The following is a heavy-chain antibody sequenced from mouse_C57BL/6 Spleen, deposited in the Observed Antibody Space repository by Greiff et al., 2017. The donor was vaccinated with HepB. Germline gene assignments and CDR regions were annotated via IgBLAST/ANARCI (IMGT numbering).Heavy chain of an antibody. CDR3: ARGTTVVAFDY. V-gene: IGHV1-82*01. Sequence: QVQLQQSGPELVKPGASVKISCKASGYAFSSSWMNWVKQRPGKGLEWIGRIYPGDGDTNYNGKFKGKATLTADKSSSTAYMQLRSLTSEDSAVYFCARGTTVVAFDYWGQGTTLTVSS. CDR1: GYAFSSSW. CDR2: IYPGDGDT. J-gene: IGHJ2*01. D-gene: IGHD1-1*01.